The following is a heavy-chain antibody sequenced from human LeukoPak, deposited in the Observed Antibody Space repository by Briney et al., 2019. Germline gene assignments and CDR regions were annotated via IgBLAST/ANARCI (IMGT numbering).Heavy chain of an antibody. CDR1: GYSISSGYY. Sequence: MPSETLSLTCAVSGYSISSGYYWGWIRQPPGKGLEWIASMYHSGSTYYNPSLKSRVTISVDTSKNHFSLKLSSVTAADTAVYYCARVETRGAFDIWGQGTMVTVSS. V-gene: IGHV4-38-2*01. J-gene: IGHJ3*02. CDR2: MYHSGST. CDR3: ARVETRGAFDI. D-gene: IGHD5-18*01.